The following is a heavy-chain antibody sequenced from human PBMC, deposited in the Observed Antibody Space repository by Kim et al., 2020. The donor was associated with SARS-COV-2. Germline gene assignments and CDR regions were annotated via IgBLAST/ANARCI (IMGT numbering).Heavy chain of an antibody. CDR3: AKALTRVVPAAPNYYYYGMDV. D-gene: IGHD2-2*01. Sequence: GGSLRLSCAASGFTFSSYAMSWVRQAPGKGLEWVSAISGSGGSTYYADSVKGRFTISRDNSKNTLYLQMNSLRAEDTAVYYCAKALTRVVPAAPNYYYYGMDVWGQGTTVTVSS. CDR2: ISGSGGST. V-gene: IGHV3-23*01. CDR1: GFTFSSYA. J-gene: IGHJ6*02.